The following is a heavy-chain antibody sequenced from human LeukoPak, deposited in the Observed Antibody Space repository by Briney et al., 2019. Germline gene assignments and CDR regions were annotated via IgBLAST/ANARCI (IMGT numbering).Heavy chain of an antibody. J-gene: IGHJ4*02. CDR1: GFTFSSYW. D-gene: IGHD1-1*01. CDR2: INQDGSEK. CDR3: ARDTAGNDY. V-gene: IGHV3-7*01. Sequence: GGSLRLSCAASGFTFSSYWMSWVRQAPGKGLEWVAKINQDGSEKYYVDSVKGRSTISRDNAKISLYLQMSSLRAEDTAVYYCARDTAGNDYWGQGTLVTVSS.